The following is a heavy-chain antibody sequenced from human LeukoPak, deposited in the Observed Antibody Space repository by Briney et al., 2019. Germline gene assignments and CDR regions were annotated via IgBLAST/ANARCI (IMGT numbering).Heavy chain of an antibody. CDR3: ARRRYDYVWGSYRNFDY. CDR2: IYYTGST. J-gene: IGHJ4*02. D-gene: IGHD3-16*02. CDR1: GGSISSYY. V-gene: IGHV4-39*01. Sequence: PSETLSLTCTISGGSISSYYWGWIRQPPGKGLEWIGCIYYTGSTYYNPSLKSRVTISVDTSKNQFSLKLSSVTAADTAVYYCARRRYDYVWGSYRNFDYWGQGTLVTVSS.